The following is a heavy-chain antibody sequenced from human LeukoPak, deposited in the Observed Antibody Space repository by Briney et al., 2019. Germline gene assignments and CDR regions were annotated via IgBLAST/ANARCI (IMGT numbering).Heavy chain of an antibody. Sequence: SETLSLTCTVSGGSISSSSYYWGWIRQPPGKGLEWIGSIYYSGSTYYNPSLKSRVTISVDTSKNQFFLKLSSVTAADTAVYYCARRPSYTAMVMFDYWGQGTLVTVSS. J-gene: IGHJ4*02. D-gene: IGHD5-18*01. CDR1: GGSISSSSYY. CDR2: IYYSGST. CDR3: ARRPSYTAMVMFDY. V-gene: IGHV4-39*01.